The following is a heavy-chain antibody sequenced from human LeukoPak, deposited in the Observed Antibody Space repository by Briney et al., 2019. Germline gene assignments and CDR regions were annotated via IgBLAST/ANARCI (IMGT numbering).Heavy chain of an antibody. CDR2: ISSSSSYI. V-gene: IGHV3-21*01. J-gene: IGHJ5*02. CDR3: ATGIYGPASKVWFDP. D-gene: IGHD3-10*01. Sequence: GGSLRLSCAPCVVIFRSYSINCVRQAPGKGLEWVSSISSSSSYIYYADSVKGRFTISRDNAKNSLYLQMNSLRAEDMDVYYCATGIYGPASKVWFDPWGQGTLVTVSS. CDR1: VVIFRSYS.